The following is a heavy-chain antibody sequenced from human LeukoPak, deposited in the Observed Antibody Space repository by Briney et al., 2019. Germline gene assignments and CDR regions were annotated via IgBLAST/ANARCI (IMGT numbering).Heavy chain of an antibody. CDR3: AREGTSGGLNWLDP. J-gene: IGHJ5*02. D-gene: IGHD3-10*01. Sequence: SESLSLTCTVSGGSISSYYWSWIRQPAGKGLEWIGRIYTSGSTNYNPSLKSRVTMSVDTSKNQFSLRLSSVNAADTAVYFCAREGTSGGLNWLDPWGQGTLVTVSS. CDR2: IYTSGST. CDR1: GGSISSYY. V-gene: IGHV4-4*07.